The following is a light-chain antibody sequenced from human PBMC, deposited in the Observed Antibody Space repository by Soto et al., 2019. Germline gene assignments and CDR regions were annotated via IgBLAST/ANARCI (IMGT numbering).Light chain of an antibody. V-gene: IGLV1-40*01. Sequence: QSVLTQPPSVSGAPGQRVTISCSGNSSNIGAGFDVHWYQQLPGAAPKLLIYASTNRPSGVPDRFSGSTDASSNSASLTISGLQTEDEADYYCQSYDADFVIFGGGTKLTVL. CDR1: SSNIGAGFD. CDR2: AST. CDR3: QSYDADFVI. J-gene: IGLJ2*01.